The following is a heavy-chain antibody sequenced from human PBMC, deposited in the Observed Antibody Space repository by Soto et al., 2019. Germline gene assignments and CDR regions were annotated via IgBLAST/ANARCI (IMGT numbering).Heavy chain of an antibody. CDR3: ARVLGVGATHGAPFDY. D-gene: IGHD1-26*01. J-gene: IGHJ4*02. V-gene: IGHV3-23*01. CDR1: GFTFSSYS. CDR2: ISGSGGST. Sequence: GGSLSLSCAASGFTFSSYSMSWVRQAPGKGLEWVSAISGSGGSTYYADSVKGRFTISRDNSKNTLYLQMNSLRAEDTAVYYCARVLGVGATHGAPFDYWGQGTLVTVSS.